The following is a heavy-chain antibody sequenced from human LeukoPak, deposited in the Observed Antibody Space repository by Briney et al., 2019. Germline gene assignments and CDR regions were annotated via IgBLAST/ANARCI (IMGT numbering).Heavy chain of an antibody. D-gene: IGHD1-1*01. J-gene: IGHJ3*02. Sequence: GGSLRLSCAASGFTFSTYAMSWVRQAPGKGLEWVSAISGSGGSTNYADSVKGRFTISRDNSKNTLYVQMNSLRAEDTAVYYCARDYLVGGTDAFDIWGQGTMVTVSS. CDR1: GFTFSTYA. CDR3: ARDYLVGGTDAFDI. CDR2: ISGSGGST. V-gene: IGHV3-23*01.